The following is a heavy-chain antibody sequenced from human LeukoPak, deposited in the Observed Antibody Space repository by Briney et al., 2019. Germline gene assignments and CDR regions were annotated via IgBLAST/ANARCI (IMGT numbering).Heavy chain of an antibody. CDR1: GASISGKSW. V-gene: IGHV4-4*02. CDR2: ISHLGTT. D-gene: IGHD1-20*01. J-gene: IGHJ4*02. CDR3: ARAKYNWTASVPTVYEY. Sequence: SETLSLTCAVSGASISGKSWWGWVRPPPGKGLEWIGEISHLGTTKYHPSLNSRVTLSVDSSENQLSLSLGSVTAADTAIYFCARAKYNWTASVPTVYEYWGQGILVTVSS.